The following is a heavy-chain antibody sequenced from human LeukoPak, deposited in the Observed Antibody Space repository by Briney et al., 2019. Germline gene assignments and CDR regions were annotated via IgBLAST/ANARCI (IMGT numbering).Heavy chain of an antibody. CDR2: IKQDGSEK. V-gene: IGHV3-7*01. CDR3: ARGLDCRSTSCYLDN. CDR1: GFTFTKYW. J-gene: IGHJ4*02. D-gene: IGHD2-2*01. Sequence: SGGSLRLSCAASGFTFTKYWMTWVRQAPGKGLEWVANIKQDGSEKFYMDSVKGRFTISRDNAKNSLDLQINSLGAEDTAVYYCARGLDCRSTSCYLDNWGQGTLVTVSS.